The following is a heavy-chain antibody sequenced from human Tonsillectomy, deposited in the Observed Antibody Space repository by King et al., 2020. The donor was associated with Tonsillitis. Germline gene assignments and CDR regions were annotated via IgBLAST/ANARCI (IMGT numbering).Heavy chain of an antibody. J-gene: IGHJ4*02. Sequence: VQLVESGGGVVQPGRSLRLSCAASGFTFSSYAMHWVRQAPGKGLEWVAVISYDGSNKYYADYVKGRFTISRDNSKNTLYLQMNSLRAEDTAVYYCARDGGARSGRYYLGYYFDYWGQGTLVTVSS. CDR1: GFTFSSYA. V-gene: IGHV3-30*04. CDR3: ARDGGARSGRYYLGYYFDY. D-gene: IGHD1-26*01. CDR2: ISYDGSNK.